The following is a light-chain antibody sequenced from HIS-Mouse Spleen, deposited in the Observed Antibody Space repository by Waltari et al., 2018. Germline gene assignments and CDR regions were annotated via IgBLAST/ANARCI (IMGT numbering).Light chain of an antibody. J-gene: IGKJ4*01. Sequence: EIVLTKSPATLSLSPGERATISCRASQSVSSYLAWYQQKPGQAPRLLIYDASNRATGIPARFSGSGSGTDFTLTISSLEPEDFAVYYCQQRSNWLTFGGGTKVEIK. CDR3: QQRSNWLT. CDR1: QSVSSY. V-gene: IGKV3-11*01. CDR2: DAS.